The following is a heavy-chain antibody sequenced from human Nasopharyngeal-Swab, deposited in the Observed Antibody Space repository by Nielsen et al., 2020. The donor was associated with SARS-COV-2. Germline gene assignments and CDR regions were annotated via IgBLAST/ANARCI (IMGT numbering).Heavy chain of an antibody. V-gene: IGHV4-4*02. D-gene: IGHD6-13*01. J-gene: IGHJ4*02. Sequence: WIRQPPGKGLEWIGEIYHSGSTNYNPSLKSRVTISVDKSKNQFSLKLSSVTAADTAVYYCVREVAAGGDYWGQGTLVTVSS. CDR2: IYHSGST. CDR3: VREVAAGGDY.